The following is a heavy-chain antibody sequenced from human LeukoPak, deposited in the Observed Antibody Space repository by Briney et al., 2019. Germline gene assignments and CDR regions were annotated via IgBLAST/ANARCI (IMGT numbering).Heavy chain of an antibody. CDR2: IYYSGST. CDR3: ARMRGTTLFDY. J-gene: IGHJ4*02. CDR1: GGSISSYY. D-gene: IGHD2/OR15-2a*01. V-gene: IGHV4-59*01. Sequence: SETLSLTCTVSGGSISSYYWSWIRQPPGKGLEWIGNIYYSGSTNYNPSLKSRVTISVDTSKNQFSLRLSSVTAADTAVYYCARMRGTTLFDYWGQGTLDTVSS.